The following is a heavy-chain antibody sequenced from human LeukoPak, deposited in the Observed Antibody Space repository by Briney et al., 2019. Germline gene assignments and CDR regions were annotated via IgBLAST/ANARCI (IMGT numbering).Heavy chain of an antibody. J-gene: IGHJ4*02. V-gene: IGHV4-30-2*01. CDR2: IYHSGST. CDR1: GGSISSGGYS. CDR3: ARGNDYYDSSGSIPSFDY. Sequence: SETLSLTCAVSGGSISSGGYSWSWIRQPPGKGLEWIGYIYHSGSTYYNPSLKSRVTISVDRSKNQFSLKLSSVTAADTAVYYCARGNDYYDSSGSIPSFDYWGQGTLVTVSS. D-gene: IGHD3-22*01.